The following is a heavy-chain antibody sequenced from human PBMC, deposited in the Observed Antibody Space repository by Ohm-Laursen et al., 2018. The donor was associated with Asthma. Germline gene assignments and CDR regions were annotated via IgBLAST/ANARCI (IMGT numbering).Heavy chain of an antibody. V-gene: IGHV3-9*01. CDR1: GFTFDDYA. CDR2: ISWNSGSI. CDR3: ARDAVGAAGVHRHFDS. Sequence: SLRLSCSASGFTFDDYAMHWVRQAPGKGLEWVSGISWNSGSIGYADSVKGRFTISRDNARNSLYLQMHTLRVEDTAVYYCARDAVGAAGVHRHFDSWGQGTLVTVSS. D-gene: IGHD6-13*01. J-gene: IGHJ4*02.